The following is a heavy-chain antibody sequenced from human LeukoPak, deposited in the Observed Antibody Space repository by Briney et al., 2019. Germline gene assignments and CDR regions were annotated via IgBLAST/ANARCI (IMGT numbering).Heavy chain of an antibody. CDR3: ARGQALVRGFDY. D-gene: IGHD6-6*01. V-gene: IGHV1-69*05. CDR1: GGTFSSYA. CDR2: VIPIFGTA. J-gene: IGHJ4*02. Sequence: GASVKVSCKASGGTFSSYAISWVRQAPGHGLEWMGGVIPIFGTANYAQKFQGRVTITTDESTSTAYMELSSLRSEDTAVYYCARGQALVRGFDYWGQGTLVTVSS.